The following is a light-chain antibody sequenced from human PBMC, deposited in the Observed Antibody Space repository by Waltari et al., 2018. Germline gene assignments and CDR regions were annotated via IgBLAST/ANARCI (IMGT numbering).Light chain of an antibody. J-gene: IGLJ2*01. CDR1: SSDVGNYTR. Sequence: QSALTQPASVSGSPGQSITISCTGTSSDVGNYTRVSWYQQHPGKAPKLMIYAVSKRPSGVSDRFSGYKSGDMASLTISGLQPEDEAEYFCSSYAGSSKGVFGGGTKVTVL. CDR3: SSYAGSSKGV. CDR2: AVS. V-gene: IGLV2-23*02.